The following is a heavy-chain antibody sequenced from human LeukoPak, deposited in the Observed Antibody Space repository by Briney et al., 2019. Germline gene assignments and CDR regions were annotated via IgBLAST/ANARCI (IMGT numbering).Heavy chain of an antibody. J-gene: IGHJ4*02. Sequence: GGSLRLSCAASGFTVGSNYMNWVRQAPGKGLEWVSVVHSGGTTYYADSVKGRFTSSRDNSENTLSLQMNSLRAEDTAVYYCARAWTGRYCSGGSCYRLYYFDYWGQGTLVTVSA. CDR2: VHSGGTT. D-gene: IGHD2-15*01. CDR1: GFTVGSNY. V-gene: IGHV3-53*01. CDR3: ARAWTGRYCSGGSCYRLYYFDY.